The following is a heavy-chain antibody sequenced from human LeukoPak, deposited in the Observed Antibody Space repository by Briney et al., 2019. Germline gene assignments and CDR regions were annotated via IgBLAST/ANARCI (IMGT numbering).Heavy chain of an antibody. D-gene: IGHD2-15*01. Sequence: SETLSLTCAVYGGSFMGYYWSWIRQPPGKGLEWIGEINHSGSTNHNPSLKSRVTISLDTSKNQSSLKLSSVTAADTAVYYCARGGNCSGGSCYLKDDAFDIWGQGTMVTVSS. V-gene: IGHV4-34*01. CDR3: ARGGNCSGGSCYLKDDAFDI. CDR2: INHSGST. CDR1: GGSFMGYY. J-gene: IGHJ3*02.